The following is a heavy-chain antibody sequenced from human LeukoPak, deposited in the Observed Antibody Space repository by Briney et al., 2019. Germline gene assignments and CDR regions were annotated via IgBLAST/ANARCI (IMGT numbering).Heavy chain of an antibody. Sequence: PGGSLRLSCAASGFTFSYYYMSWIRQTPGKGLEWVSYISGSVADIHYADSVKGRFTISRDNSKNSLYLQMNSLRAEDTAMYYCVRDIRAVGLTLYLDYWAQGTVVTVSS. V-gene: IGHV3-11*01. CDR3: VRDIRAVGLTLYLDY. CDR2: ISGSVADI. J-gene: IGHJ4*02. D-gene: IGHD3-10*01. CDR1: GFTFSYYY.